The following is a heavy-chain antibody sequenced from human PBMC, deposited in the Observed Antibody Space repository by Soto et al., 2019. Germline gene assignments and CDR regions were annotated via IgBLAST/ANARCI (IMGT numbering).Heavy chain of an antibody. D-gene: IGHD5-12*01. CDR3: ARTPQGAGYSGYDYVNYYYYMDV. Sequence: ASVKVSCKASGYTFTSYGISWVQQAPGQGLEWMGWISAYNGNTNYAQKLQGRVTMTTDTSTSTAYMELRSLRSDDTAVYYCARTPQGAGYSGYDYVNYYYYMDVWGKGTTVTVSS. J-gene: IGHJ6*03. V-gene: IGHV1-18*01. CDR1: GYTFTSYG. CDR2: ISAYNGNT.